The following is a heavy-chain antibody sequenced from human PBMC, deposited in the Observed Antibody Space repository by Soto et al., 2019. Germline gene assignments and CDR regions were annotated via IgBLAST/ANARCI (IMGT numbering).Heavy chain of an antibody. J-gene: IGHJ6*03. CDR3: AKEASRLAVYYYYYMDV. V-gene: IGHV3-23*01. D-gene: IGHD2-15*01. CDR2: ISGSGGST. Sequence: GGSLRLSCAASGFTFSSYAMSWVRQAPGKGLEWVSAISGSGGSTYYADSVKGRFTISRDNSKNTLYLQMNSLRAEDTAVYYCAKEASRLAVYYYYYMDVWGKGTTVTVSS. CDR1: GFTFSSYA.